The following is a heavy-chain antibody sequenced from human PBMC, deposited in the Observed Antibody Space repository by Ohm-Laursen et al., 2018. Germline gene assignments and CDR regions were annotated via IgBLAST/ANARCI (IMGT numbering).Heavy chain of an antibody. D-gene: IGHD5-24*01. CDR1: GFTFSSYG. Sequence: SLRLSRAASGFTFSSYGMHWVRQAPGKGLEWVAVISYDGSNKYYADSVKGRFTISRDNSKSTLSLQMNSLRAEDTAVYYCARDRRRWLPDYWGQGTLVTVSS. CDR2: ISYDGSNK. V-gene: IGHV3-30*03. CDR3: ARDRRRWLPDY. J-gene: IGHJ4*02.